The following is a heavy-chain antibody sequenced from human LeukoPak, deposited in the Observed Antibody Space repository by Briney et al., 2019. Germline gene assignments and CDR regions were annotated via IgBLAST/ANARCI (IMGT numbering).Heavy chain of an antibody. V-gene: IGHV3-23*01. CDR3: AKWAYYDFWRGHYKSHFDS. Sequence: TGRCLRLSCVLSVFTFKNYTTRCVRHAPQRGLGWVSTIRVNGENPTSADSVRDRFPLSRDNSKNTLHLQMNTLTAEDTAMYYCAKWAYYDFWRGHYKSHFDSWGQGTLVAVSP. CDR1: VFTFKNYT. CDR2: IRVNGENP. D-gene: IGHD3-3*01. J-gene: IGHJ4*02.